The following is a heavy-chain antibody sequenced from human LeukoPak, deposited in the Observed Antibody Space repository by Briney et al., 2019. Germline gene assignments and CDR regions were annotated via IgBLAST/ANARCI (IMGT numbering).Heavy chain of an antibody. CDR1: GGSISSSSYY. CDR2: IYYSGST. CDR3: ARQEVLPNWFDP. D-gene: IGHD2-15*01. Sequence: SSETLSLTCTVSGGSISSSSYYWGWIRQPPGKGLEWIGSIYYSGSTYYNPSLKSRVTISVDTSKNQFSLKLSSVTAADTAVYYCARQEVLPNWFDPWGQGTLVTVSS. V-gene: IGHV4-39*01. J-gene: IGHJ5*02.